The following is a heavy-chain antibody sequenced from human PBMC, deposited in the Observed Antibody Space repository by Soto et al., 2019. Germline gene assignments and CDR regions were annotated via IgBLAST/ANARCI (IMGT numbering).Heavy chain of an antibody. D-gene: IGHD5-12*01. J-gene: IGHJ2*01. CDR1: GGSISSYY. CDR2: IYYSGST. V-gene: IGHV4-59*01. CDR3: ARGSGYDPDWYFDL. Sequence: SETLSLTCTVSGGSISSYYWSWIRPPPGKGLEWIGYIYYSGSTNYNPSLKSRVTISVDTSKNQFSLKLSSVTAANTAVYYCARGSGYDPDWYFDLWGRGTLVTVSS.